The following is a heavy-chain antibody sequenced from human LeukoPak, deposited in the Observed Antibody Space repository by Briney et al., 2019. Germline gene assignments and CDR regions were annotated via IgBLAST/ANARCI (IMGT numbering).Heavy chain of an antibody. J-gene: IGHJ5*02. V-gene: IGHV4-59*11. Sequence: SETLSLSCTVSGASISSHYWSWIRQHPGKGLEWIAHIYYSGSTNYNPSLKSRVTISVDTSKNKFSLKLSSMTAADAAVYYWARGATYYDFWSGYYSWFDPWGQGTLVTVPS. CDR1: GASISSHY. D-gene: IGHD3-3*01. CDR2: IYYSGST. CDR3: ARGATYYDFWSGYYSWFDP.